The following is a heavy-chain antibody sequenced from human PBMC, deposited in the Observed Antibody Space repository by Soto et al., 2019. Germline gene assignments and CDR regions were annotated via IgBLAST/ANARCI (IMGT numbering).Heavy chain of an antibody. V-gene: IGHV3-74*03. CDR1: GFTFSDHW. CDR2: ISRNGRIT. J-gene: IGHJ4*02. Sequence: EVQLVESGGDLVQPGGSLRLSCGASGFTFSDHWMHWVRQAPGKGLVWVSRISRNGRITTYADSVKGRFTISRDNAMNTLYLQMNNLRVEDTAVYYCVSPRDGKFDYWGQGALVAVSS. CDR3: VSPRDGKFDY. D-gene: IGHD1-26*01.